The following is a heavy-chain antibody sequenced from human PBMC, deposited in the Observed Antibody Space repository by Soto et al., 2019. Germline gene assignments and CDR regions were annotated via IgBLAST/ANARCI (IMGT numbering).Heavy chain of an antibody. J-gene: IGHJ4*02. V-gene: IGHV3-30*18. CDR2: ISYDGNHK. Sequence: QVQLVESGGGVGQPGRSLRLSCAASGFTFSSYGMHWFRQAPGKWLEWVATISYDGNHKHHADSEKGRFTNSRHNSKNTLYLQMNSLRAEDTAVYYCGKVSPYYYDSTFDFWGQGTLVTVSS. CDR1: GFTFSSYG. D-gene: IGHD3-22*01. CDR3: GKVSPYYYDSTFDF.